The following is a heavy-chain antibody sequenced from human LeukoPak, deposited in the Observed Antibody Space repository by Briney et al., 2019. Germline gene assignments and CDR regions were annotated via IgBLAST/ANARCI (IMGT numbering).Heavy chain of an antibody. D-gene: IGHD6-19*01. J-gene: IGHJ5*02. Sequence: GGSLRLSCAASGFTFSNYNMNWVRQAPGKGLEWVSYIGSGGSRTIYYADSVKGRFTLFRDDAKNSVYLQMNSLRVEDTAVYYCARDSGSGGPWGQGTPVTVSS. CDR2: IGSGGSRTI. V-gene: IGHV3-48*04. CDR3: ARDSGSGGP. CDR1: GFTFSNYN.